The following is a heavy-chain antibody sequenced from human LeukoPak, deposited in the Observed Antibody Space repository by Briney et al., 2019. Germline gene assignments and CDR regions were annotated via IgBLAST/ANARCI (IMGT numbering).Heavy chain of an antibody. Sequence: GGSLRLXCVASGFSFSAYTMHWVRQAPGKGLEYVSAIRSDGRSTFQPNSVKGRFTISRDNSKSTLYLQMGSLRAEDTAVYYCTRRFGGHSGWAGYHDSWGQGTLVTVSS. V-gene: IGHV3-64*01. D-gene: IGHD6-19*01. CDR3: TRRFGGHSGWAGYHDS. CDR2: IRSDGRST. CDR1: GFSFSAYT. J-gene: IGHJ4*02.